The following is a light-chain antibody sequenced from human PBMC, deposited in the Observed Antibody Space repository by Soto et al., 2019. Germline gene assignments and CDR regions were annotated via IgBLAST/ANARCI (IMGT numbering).Light chain of an antibody. CDR1: QDITNS. J-gene: IGKJ3*01. Sequence: DLQMTQSPSPLSASVGDRVTITCQASQDITNSLNWYQQKPGKAPKLLIYDASNLETGVPSRFSGSGSGTDFTFTISSLQPEDLATYYCQQYDNFPPTFGPGTKVDIK. V-gene: IGKV1-33*01. CDR2: DAS. CDR3: QQYDNFPPT.